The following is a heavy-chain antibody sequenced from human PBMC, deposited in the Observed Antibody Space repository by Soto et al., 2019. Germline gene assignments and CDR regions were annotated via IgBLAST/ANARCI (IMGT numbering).Heavy chain of an antibody. V-gene: IGHV3-48*01. J-gene: IGHJ4*02. CDR1: GFTFSSYS. Sequence: GGSLRLSCAASGFTFSSYSMNWVRQAPEKGLEWVSYISSSSSTIYYADSVKGRFTISRDNAKTSLYLHMISLRAEDTAVYYFSRGPAYYDILTGPMAYFDYWGQGTLVTVSS. D-gene: IGHD3-9*01. CDR2: ISSSSSTI. CDR3: SRGPAYYDILTGPMAYFDY.